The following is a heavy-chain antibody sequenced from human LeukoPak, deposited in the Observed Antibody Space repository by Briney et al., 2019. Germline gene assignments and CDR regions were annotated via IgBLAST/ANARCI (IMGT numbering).Heavy chain of an antibody. CDR2: NNYNGNS. D-gene: IGHD4-23*01. J-gene: IGHJ4*02. CDR1: GGSITGYY. Sequence: SETLSLTYTFSGGSITGYYWSWIRKPPRRGLEWVGYNNYNGNSKYNPSLKSRITMSVDTSRNQFSLKLSSVTAADTAVYFCARHLYPGYGSTNYDGAFFDYWGQGTPVTVSS. CDR3: ARHLYPGYGSTNYDGAFFDY. V-gene: IGHV4-59*08.